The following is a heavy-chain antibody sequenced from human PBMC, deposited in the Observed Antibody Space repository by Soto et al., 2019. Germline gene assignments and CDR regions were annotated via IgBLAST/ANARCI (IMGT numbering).Heavy chain of an antibody. D-gene: IGHD3-16*01. CDR3: AKRAVPSTIWGLFDY. J-gene: IGHJ4*02. Sequence: EVQLLDSGGGLVQPGGSLRLSCAASGFTFSSYPMSWVRQATGKGLEWVSTVSGSDGTTYYADAVKGRFTISRDNSRNTLNLQMNSLRAEYTAVYYCAKRAVPSTIWGLFDYWGQGTLVTVSS. V-gene: IGHV3-23*01. CDR1: GFTFSSYP. CDR2: VSGSDGTT.